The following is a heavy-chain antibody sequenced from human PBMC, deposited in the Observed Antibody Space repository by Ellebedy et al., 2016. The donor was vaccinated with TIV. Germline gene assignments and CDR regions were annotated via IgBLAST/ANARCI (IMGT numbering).Heavy chain of an antibody. CDR2: IDWDDDE. CDR3: ARMIRAVTRKSSSSTDYGMDV. V-gene: IGHV2-70*17. D-gene: IGHD6-19*01. CDR1: GFSLTTSGMC. Sequence: SGPTLVKPTQTLTLTCTFSGFSLTTSGMCVSWIRQPPGKALEWLARIDWDDDEFYTTSLKTRLTISKDTSKNQVVLTMTNLDPVDTATYYCARMIRAVTRKSSSSTDYGMDVWGLGTTVTVSS. J-gene: IGHJ6*02.